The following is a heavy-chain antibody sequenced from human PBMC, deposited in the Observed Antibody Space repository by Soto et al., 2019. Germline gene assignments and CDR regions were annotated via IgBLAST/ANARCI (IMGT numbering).Heavy chain of an antibody. CDR2: ISWNSGST. J-gene: IGHJ3*02. CDR1: GFTFNDYA. V-gene: IGHV3-9*01. D-gene: IGHD3-16*01. Sequence: EVQLVESGGGLVQPGRSLRLSCAASGFTFNDYAMHWVRQAPGKGLEWVSGISWNSGSTYYADSVKGRFTISRDNSKNTLYLQMNSLRAEDTAVYYCAKGRRGGAFDIWGQGTMVTVSS. CDR3: AKGRRGGAFDI.